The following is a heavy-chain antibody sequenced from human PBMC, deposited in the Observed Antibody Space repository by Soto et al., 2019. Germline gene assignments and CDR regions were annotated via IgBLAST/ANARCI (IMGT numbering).Heavy chain of an antibody. J-gene: IGHJ6*02. CDR2: TYYRSKWYN. V-gene: IGHV6-1*01. CDR1: GDSVSSNSAA. CDR3: ARGYCSGGSCYYYYYGMDV. D-gene: IGHD2-15*01. Sequence: QSQTLSLTCAISGDSVSSNSAAWNWIRQSPSRGLEWLGRTYYRSKWYNDYAVSVKSRITINPDTSKNQFSLQLNSVTPEDTAVYYCARGYCSGGSCYYYYYGMDVWGQGTTVTVSS.